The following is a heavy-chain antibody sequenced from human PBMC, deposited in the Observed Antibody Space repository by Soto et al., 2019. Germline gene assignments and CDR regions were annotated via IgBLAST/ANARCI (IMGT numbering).Heavy chain of an antibody. CDR2: IYYGGNT. CDR1: GGSVNSDNYY. CDR3: ASTYHYDTSGYYF. Sequence: SETLSLTCTVSGGSVNSDNYYWTWIRQPPGKGLEWIGYIYYGGNTKYNPSLNSRVSISVDTSKNQFSLNLSSVTAADTAVYYCASTYHYDTSGYYFWGQGTLVTVS. V-gene: IGHV4-61*01. D-gene: IGHD3-22*01. J-gene: IGHJ1*01.